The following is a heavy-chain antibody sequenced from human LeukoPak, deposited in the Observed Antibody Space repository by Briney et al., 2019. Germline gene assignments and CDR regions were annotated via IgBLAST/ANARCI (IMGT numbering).Heavy chain of an antibody. Sequence: PSQTLSLTCAVSGGSISSGGYSWSWIRQPPGKGLEWIGYLYHSGSTYYNPSLKSRVTISVDRSKNQFSLKLSSVTAADTAVYYCARGKHYYDSSGYYYDYYYGMDVWGQGTTVTVSS. V-gene: IGHV4-30-2*01. D-gene: IGHD3-22*01. CDR2: LYHSGST. CDR3: ARGKHYYDSSGYYYDYYYGMDV. CDR1: GGSISSGGYS. J-gene: IGHJ6*02.